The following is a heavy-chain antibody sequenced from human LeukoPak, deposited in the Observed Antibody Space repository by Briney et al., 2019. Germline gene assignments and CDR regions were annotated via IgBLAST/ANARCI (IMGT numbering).Heavy chain of an antibody. V-gene: IGHV3-30-3*01. CDR1: GFTFNDYA. D-gene: IGHD2-21*01. J-gene: IGHJ4*02. Sequence: GGSLRLSCAASGFTFNDYAMYWVRQAPGKRLEWVTLISYDGYDKSYADSVRGRFTISRDNSRNTLYLQMDSLRSEDTAVYYCARDFFPIVDSTWYEIGYWGQGTLVTVSS. CDR2: ISYDGYDK. CDR3: ARDFFPIVDSTWYEIGY.